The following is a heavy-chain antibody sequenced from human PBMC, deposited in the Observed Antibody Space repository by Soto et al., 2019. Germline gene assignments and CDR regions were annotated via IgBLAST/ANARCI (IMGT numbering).Heavy chain of an antibody. J-gene: IGHJ5*02. CDR1: GFTFSSNA. CDR3: AKSLNINWKNWFDP. V-gene: IGHV3-23*01. D-gene: IGHD1-1*01. Sequence: GGSLGLSCSASGFTFSSNAMNWVRQAPGKGLEWVSVISGTGGRIYYADSVKGRFTISRDNSKNTLYLEMNSLRVEDTAVYYCAKSLNINWKNWFDPWGQGTLVTVSS. CDR2: ISGTGGRI.